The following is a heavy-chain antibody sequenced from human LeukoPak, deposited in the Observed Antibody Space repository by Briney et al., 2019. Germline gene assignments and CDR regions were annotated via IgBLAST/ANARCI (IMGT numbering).Heavy chain of an antibody. Sequence: SETLSLTCAVYSGSSSGYYWSWIRQPPGKGLEWIGEINHSGSTNYNPSLKSRVTISVDTSKNQFSLKLSSVTAADTAVYYCARLSSGWPYYFDYWGQGTLVTVSS. D-gene: IGHD6-19*01. CDR3: ARLSSGWPYYFDY. J-gene: IGHJ4*02. CDR2: INHSGST. V-gene: IGHV4-34*01. CDR1: SGSSSGYY.